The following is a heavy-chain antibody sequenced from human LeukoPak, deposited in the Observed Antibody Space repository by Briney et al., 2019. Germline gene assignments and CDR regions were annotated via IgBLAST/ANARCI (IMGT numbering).Heavy chain of an antibody. Sequence: PGGSLRLSCAASGFTFDDYGMSWVRQAPGKGLEWVSGINWNGGSTGYADSVKGRFTISRDNAKNTLYLQMNSLRAEDTAVYYCARGGGQQLLLLAFDIWGQGTMVTVSS. D-gene: IGHD6-13*01. CDR2: INWNGGST. CDR1: GFTFDDYG. V-gene: IGHV3-20*04. J-gene: IGHJ3*02. CDR3: ARGGGQQLLLLAFDI.